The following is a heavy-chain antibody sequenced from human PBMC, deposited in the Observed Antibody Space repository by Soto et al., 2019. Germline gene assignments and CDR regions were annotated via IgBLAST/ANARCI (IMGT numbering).Heavy chain of an antibody. CDR3: AKDLRRFLEWFPGTFDI. J-gene: IGHJ3*02. CDR2: ISGSGGST. CDR1: GFTFSSYA. Sequence: EVQLLESGGGLVQPGGSLRLSCAASGFTFSSYAMSWVRQAPGKGLEWVSAISGSGGSTYYADSVKGRFTISRDNSKNTLYLQMNSLRAEDTAVYYCAKDLRRFLEWFPGTFDIWGQGTMVTVSS. V-gene: IGHV3-23*01. D-gene: IGHD3-3*01.